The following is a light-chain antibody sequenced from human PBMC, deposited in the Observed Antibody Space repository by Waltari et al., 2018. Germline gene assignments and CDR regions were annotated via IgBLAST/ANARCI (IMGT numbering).Light chain of an antibody. CDR3: QQRSNWPSIT. CDR2: DVS. J-gene: IGKJ5*01. V-gene: IGKV3-11*01. Sequence: EIVLTQSPATLSLSPGERATLSCRASQSVSSSLGWYQQKPGQAPRLLIYDVSNRATDIPARFSGSGSGTDFTLTISSLEPEDFAVYYCQQRSNWPSITFGQGTRLEI. CDR1: QSVSSS.